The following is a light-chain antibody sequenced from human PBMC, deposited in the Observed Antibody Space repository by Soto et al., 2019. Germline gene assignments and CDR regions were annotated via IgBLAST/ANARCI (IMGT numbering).Light chain of an antibody. CDR2: LGS. CDR1: QSLLHSNGYNY. CDR3: MQTLQTPPFT. Sequence: DIVMTQSPLSLPVTPGEPASIACRSSQSLLHSNGYNYLDWYLQKPGQSPQLLIYLGSNRASGVPDRISGSGSGTDFTLKISRVEAEDAGVYYYMQTLQTPPFTFGPGTKVDIK. V-gene: IGKV2-28*01. J-gene: IGKJ3*01.